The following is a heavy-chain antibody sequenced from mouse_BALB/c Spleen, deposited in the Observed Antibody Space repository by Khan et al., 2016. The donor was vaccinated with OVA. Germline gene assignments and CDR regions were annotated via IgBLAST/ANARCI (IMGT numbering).Heavy chain of an antibody. J-gene: IGHJ2*01. V-gene: IGHV1-4*02. CDR2: INPRSGYT. CDR3: ARRRGGYYFDY. Sequence: QVQLKQSAAELARPGASVKMSCKASGYTFTSNTIHWVKQRPGQGLEWIGYINPRSGYTAYNQKCKDKTTLTADKSSSTAYRQMSSLKAEDSAVYYCARRRGGYYFDYWGQGTTLTVSS. CDR1: GYTFTSNT.